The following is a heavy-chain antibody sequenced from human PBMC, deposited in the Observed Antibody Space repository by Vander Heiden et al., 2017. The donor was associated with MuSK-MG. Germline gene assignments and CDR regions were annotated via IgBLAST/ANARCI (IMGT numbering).Heavy chain of an antibody. CDR2: IRARKDGGTA. J-gene: IGHJ4*02. V-gene: IGHV3-15*01. D-gene: IGHD2-21*01. Sequence: EVQLVEFGGGLIEPGGSLRLSCAASGVNFNYAWMSWVRQLPGKGLEWVGRIRARKDGGTAEYATAVKGRFTISTDDLEDNIYMQMNSLKTEDSALYYCARECDGGDYCFDSWGQGTLVSVSS. CDR1: GVNFNYAW. CDR3: ARECDGGDYCFDS.